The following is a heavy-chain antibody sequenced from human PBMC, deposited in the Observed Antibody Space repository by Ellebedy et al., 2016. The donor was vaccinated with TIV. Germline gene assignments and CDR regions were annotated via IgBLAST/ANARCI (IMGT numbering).Heavy chain of an antibody. CDR3: AREGVGASLDY. Sequence: GESLKISCVASGFTFDSYAMHWVRQASGTGLEWVSGISTFGDPYYPGSVKGRFTISRENAKNSLYLQMNGLRAGDTAVYYCAREGVGASLDYWGQGTLVTVSS. J-gene: IGHJ4*02. D-gene: IGHD1-26*01. CDR1: GFTFDSYA. CDR2: ISTFGDP. V-gene: IGHV3-13*05.